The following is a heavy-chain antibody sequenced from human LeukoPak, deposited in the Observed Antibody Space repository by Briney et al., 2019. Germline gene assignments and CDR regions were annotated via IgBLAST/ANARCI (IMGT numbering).Heavy chain of an antibody. V-gene: IGHV4-31*03. Sequence: SETLSLTCTVSGVSIGSAGYFWTWIRQHPGKGLEWIGYISYSGSISYNPALESRVAISLDTSKNQFSLKLSSVTAADTAVYYCARSGSYYNDFDYWGQGTLVTVSS. CDR2: ISYSGSI. J-gene: IGHJ4*02. CDR3: ARSGSYYNDFDY. CDR1: GVSIGSAGYF. D-gene: IGHD1-26*01.